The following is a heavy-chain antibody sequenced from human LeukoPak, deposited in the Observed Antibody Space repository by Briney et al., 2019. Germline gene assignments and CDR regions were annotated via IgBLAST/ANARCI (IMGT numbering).Heavy chain of an antibody. J-gene: IGHJ3*02. D-gene: IGHD3-22*01. CDR2: IVVGSGNT. Sequence: SVKVSCKASGFTFTSSAVQWVRQARGQRLEWIGWIVVGSGNTNYAQKFQERVTITRDISTSTAYMELSSLRSEDTAVYYCAESGVYYDSSGYPASGAFDIWGQGTMVTVSS. CDR3: AESGVYYDSSGYPASGAFDI. CDR1: GFTFTSSA. V-gene: IGHV1-58*01.